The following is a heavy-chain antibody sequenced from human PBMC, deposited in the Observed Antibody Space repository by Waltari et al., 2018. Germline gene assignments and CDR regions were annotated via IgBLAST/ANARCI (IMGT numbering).Heavy chain of an antibody. V-gene: IGHV3-74*01. CDR3: AKECVDTAICDY. D-gene: IGHD5-18*01. CDR1: GFTFDSPW. Sequence: EVQLKQSGGGLVQPGGSLRLSCAASGFTFDSPWMHWVRQAPGKGLVWVSRITSDGSITAYADSVKGRFTISRDNAKNTLYLQMNSLRAEDTAVYYCAKECVDTAICDYWGQGTQVTVSS. J-gene: IGHJ4*02. CDR2: ITSDGSIT.